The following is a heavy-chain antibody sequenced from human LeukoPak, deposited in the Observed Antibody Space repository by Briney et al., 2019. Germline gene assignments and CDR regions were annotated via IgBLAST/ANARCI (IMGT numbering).Heavy chain of an antibody. CDR3: ATAPSEELPSLNY. V-gene: IGHV1-24*01. CDR1: GYTLTELS. D-gene: IGHD1-7*01. J-gene: IGHJ4*02. Sequence: ASVKVSREISGYTLTELSIHWVRQALGKEGEWVGGFDPEDGETIYAQKFQGRVTMTEDTSTDTAYMELSSLRSEDTAVYYCATAPSEELPSLNYWGQGTLVTVSS. CDR2: FDPEDGET.